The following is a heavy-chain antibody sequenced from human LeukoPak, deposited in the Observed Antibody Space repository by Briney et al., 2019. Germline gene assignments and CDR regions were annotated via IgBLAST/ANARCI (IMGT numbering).Heavy chain of an antibody. V-gene: IGHV4-38-2*01. J-gene: IGHJ4*02. CDR1: GYSITSGYY. CDR2: IYHSGST. Sequence: SETLSLTCAVSGYSITSGYYWGWIRQPPGKGLERIGSIYHSGSTYYNPSLKSRVTISVDTSKNQFSLKLSSVTAADTAVYYCARRGGGYDLLHFDYWGQGTLVTVSS. D-gene: IGHD5-12*01. CDR3: ARRGGGYDLLHFDY.